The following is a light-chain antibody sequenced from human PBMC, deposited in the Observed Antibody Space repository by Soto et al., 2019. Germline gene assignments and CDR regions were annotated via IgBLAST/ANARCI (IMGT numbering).Light chain of an antibody. CDR2: GSS. Sequence: EIVMTQSPATLSVSPGERAALSCRASQNVSSNLAWYQQKPGQAPRLLIYGSSTRATGIPARFSGSGSGIEFTLTISSLQSEDFAVYSCQQYKRWPRTFGQGTKVDIK. J-gene: IGKJ1*01. CDR1: QNVSSN. V-gene: IGKV3-15*01. CDR3: QQYKRWPRT.